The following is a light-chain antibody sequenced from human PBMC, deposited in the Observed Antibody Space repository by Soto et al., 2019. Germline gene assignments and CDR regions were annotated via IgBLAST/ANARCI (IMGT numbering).Light chain of an antibody. J-gene: IGKJ4*01. CDR2: GAS. V-gene: IGKV3-20*01. CDR3: QKYNSAPLT. Sequence: IVLTQSPAILALSPGDRATLSCRASQSVSSSYLAWYQHKPGQAPRLLIHGASSRVTGIPDRFSGSGSGTDFTLTISSLQPEDVAAYYCQKYNSAPLTFGGGTKVEIK. CDR1: QSVSSSY.